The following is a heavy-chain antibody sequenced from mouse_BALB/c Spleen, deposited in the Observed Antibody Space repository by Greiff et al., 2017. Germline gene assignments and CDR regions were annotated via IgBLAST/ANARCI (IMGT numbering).Heavy chain of an antibody. Sequence: EVMLVESGGGLVKPGGSLKLSCAASGFTFSSYAMSWVRQTPEKRLEWVATISSGGSYTYYPDSVKGRFTISRDNAKNTLYLQMSSLRSEDTAMYYCARHGRNDLAIAYWGQGTLVTVSA. J-gene: IGHJ3*01. CDR3: ARHGRNDLAIAY. CDR2: ISSGGSYT. CDR1: GFTFSSYA. V-gene: IGHV5-9-3*01. D-gene: IGHD2-3*01.